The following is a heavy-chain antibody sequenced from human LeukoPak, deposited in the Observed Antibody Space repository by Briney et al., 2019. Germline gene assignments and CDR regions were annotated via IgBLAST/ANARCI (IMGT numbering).Heavy chain of an antibody. Sequence: ASVKVSCKASGYTFTSYGISWVRQAPGQGLEWMGWISAYNGNTNYAQKLQGRVTMTTDTSTSTAYMELRSLRSDDTAVYYCARDYYDSSGYSPTTGFDYWGQGTLVTVFS. V-gene: IGHV1-18*01. CDR3: ARDYYDSSGYSPTTGFDY. CDR1: GYTFTSYG. J-gene: IGHJ4*02. D-gene: IGHD3-22*01. CDR2: ISAYNGNT.